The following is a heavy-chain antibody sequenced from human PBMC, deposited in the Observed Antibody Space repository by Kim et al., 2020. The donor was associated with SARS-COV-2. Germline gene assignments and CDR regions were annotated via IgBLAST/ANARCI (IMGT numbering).Heavy chain of an antibody. Sequence: SETLSLTCTVSGGSISSSFNYWGWIRQPPGKGLEWIGSVYHSASTYDSPSLKSRVTVSVYTSKNEFYLKATSATAADTAVYFCASIPHDSRGYFDSWGPGILVTVSS. CDR1: GGSISSSFNY. V-gene: IGHV4-39*01. D-gene: IGHD3-22*01. CDR3: ASIPHDSRGYFDS. J-gene: IGHJ4*02. CDR2: VYHSAST.